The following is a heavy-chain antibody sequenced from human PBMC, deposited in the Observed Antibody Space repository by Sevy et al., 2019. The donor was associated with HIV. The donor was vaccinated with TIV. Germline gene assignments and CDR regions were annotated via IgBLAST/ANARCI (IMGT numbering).Heavy chain of an antibody. Sequence: GGSLRLSCAASGFTFNIYYMTWARQAPGKGLEWVANIKSDGSDKYYVDSVKGRFTISRDNAKNSLYLQMNSLTAEDTAVYYCARYGGYIDHWGHGTLVTVSS. J-gene: IGHJ4*01. CDR2: IKSDGSDK. V-gene: IGHV3-7*01. D-gene: IGHD2-15*01. CDR3: ARYGGYIDH. CDR1: GFTFNIYY.